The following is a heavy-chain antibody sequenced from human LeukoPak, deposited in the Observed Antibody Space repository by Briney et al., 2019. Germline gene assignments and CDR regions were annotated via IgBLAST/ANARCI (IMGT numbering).Heavy chain of an antibody. J-gene: IGHJ4*02. CDR3: AATYYDILTGLETLDY. D-gene: IGHD3-9*01. Sequence: PSETLSLTCAVYGGSFSGYYWGWIRQPPGKGLEWIGRIYTSGSANYNPSLKSRVTISVDTSKNQFSLKLSSVTAADTAVYYCAATYYDILTGLETLDYWGQGTLVTVSS. CDR2: IYTSGSA. V-gene: IGHV4-59*10. CDR1: GGSFSGYY.